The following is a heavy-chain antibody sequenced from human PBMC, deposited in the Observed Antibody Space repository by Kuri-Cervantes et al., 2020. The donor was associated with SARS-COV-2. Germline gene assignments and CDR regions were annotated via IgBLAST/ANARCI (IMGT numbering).Heavy chain of an antibody. CDR2: IWYDGSNK. J-gene: IGHJ6*02. D-gene: IGHD3-3*01. CDR1: GYTFTSYA. CDR3: ARGGTYYDFWSGYYNYYYGMDV. V-gene: IGHV3-33*01. Sequence: SCKASGYTFTSYAMHWVRQAPGKGLEWVAVIWYDGSNKYYADSVKGRFTISRDNSKNTLYLQMNSLRAEDTAVYYCARGGTYYDFWSGYYNYYYGMDVWGQGTTVTVSS.